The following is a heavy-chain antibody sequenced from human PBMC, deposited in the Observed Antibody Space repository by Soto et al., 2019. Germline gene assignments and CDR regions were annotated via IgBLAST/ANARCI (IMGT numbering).Heavy chain of an antibody. CDR1: GFTFSSYA. J-gene: IGHJ6*02. D-gene: IGHD2-2*01. V-gene: IGHV3-23*01. CDR2: IGESGTPT. CDR3: ARYIPGVRYYGMDV. Sequence: GGSLRLSCAASGFTFSSYAMRWVRQAPGKGLEWVSLIGESGTPTYYADSVKGRFTISRDNSGNTLFLEMYSLRAEDTAVYYCARYIPGVRYYGMDVWGQGTTVTSP.